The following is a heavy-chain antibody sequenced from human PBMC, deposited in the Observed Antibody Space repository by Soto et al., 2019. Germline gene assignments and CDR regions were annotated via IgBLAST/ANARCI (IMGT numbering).Heavy chain of an antibody. CDR3: AKDPTSYDSSAQFDS. J-gene: IGHJ4*02. Sequence: GGSLRLSCVVSGFTVSSTNYMSWVRQAPGKGLEWVSVIYSGGSTYYADSVKGRFTISRDNSNNTLYLQMNSLRAEDTAVYYCAKDPTSYDSSAQFDSWGQGTLVTVSS. CDR2: IYSGGST. V-gene: IGHV3-53*01. CDR1: GFTVSSTNY. D-gene: IGHD3-22*01.